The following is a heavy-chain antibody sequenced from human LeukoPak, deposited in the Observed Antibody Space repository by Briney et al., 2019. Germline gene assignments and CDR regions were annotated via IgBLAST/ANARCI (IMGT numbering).Heavy chain of an antibody. CDR1: GGTFSSYA. J-gene: IGHJ4*02. V-gene: IGHV1-69*05. CDR2: IIPIFGTA. D-gene: IGHD3-22*01. Sequence: SVKVSCKASGGTFSSYAISWVRQAPGQGLEWMGGIIPIFGTANYAQKFQGRVTITTDESTSTAYMELSSLRPKDTAVYYCARGDYDSSAHFDYWGQGTLVTVSS. CDR3: ARGDYDSSAHFDY.